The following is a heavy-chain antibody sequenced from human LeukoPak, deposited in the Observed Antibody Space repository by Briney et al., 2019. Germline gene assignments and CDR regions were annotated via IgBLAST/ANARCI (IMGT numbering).Heavy chain of an antibody. J-gene: IGHJ4*02. V-gene: IGHV3-74*01. CDR2: INSDGSST. CDR3: ARLGSQGGVAALDY. Sequence: GGSLRLSCAASGFIFGSYWMHWVRQAPGKGLVWVSRINSDGSSTSYADSVKGRFTISRDNAKNTLYLQMNSLRAEDTAVYYCARLGSQGGVAALDYWGQGTLVTVSS. D-gene: IGHD6-25*01. CDR1: GFIFGSYW.